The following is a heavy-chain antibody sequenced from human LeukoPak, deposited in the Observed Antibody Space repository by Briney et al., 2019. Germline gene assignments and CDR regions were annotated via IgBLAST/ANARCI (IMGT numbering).Heavy chain of an antibody. CDR2: INHSGST. CDR3: ARGPRARYCSGGSCSDIFDY. Sequence: SETLSLTCAVYGGSFSGYYWSWIRQPPGKGLEWIGEINHSGSTNYNPSLKSRVTISVDTSKNQFSLKLSSVTAADTAVYYCARGPRARYCSGGSCSDIFDYWGQGTLVTASS. J-gene: IGHJ4*02. V-gene: IGHV4-34*01. CDR1: GGSFSGYY. D-gene: IGHD2-15*01.